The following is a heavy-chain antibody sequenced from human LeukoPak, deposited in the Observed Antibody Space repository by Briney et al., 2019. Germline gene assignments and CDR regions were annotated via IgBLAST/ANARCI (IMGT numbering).Heavy chain of an antibody. V-gene: IGHV3-21*01. Sequence: PGGSLRLSCAASGFTFSSYGMHWVRQGPGKGLEWVSSITSSSDYVYYADSVKGRFTISRDNAENSLHLQMNSLRADDTAVYYCAREFKSGYGMWAWGQGTLVTVSS. J-gene: IGHJ5*02. CDR1: GFTFSSYG. CDR2: ITSSSDYV. D-gene: IGHD5-18*01. CDR3: AREFKSGYGMWA.